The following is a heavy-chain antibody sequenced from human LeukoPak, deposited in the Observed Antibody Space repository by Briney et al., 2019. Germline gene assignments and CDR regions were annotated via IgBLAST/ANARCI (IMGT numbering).Heavy chain of an antibody. V-gene: IGHV1-2*02. D-gene: IGHD6-25*01. J-gene: IGHJ6*02. CDR2: ISPKSGGT. CDR3: ARGRRVAAGPMDV. CDR1: GYTFTDHY. Sequence: ASVKVSCKASGYTFTDHYMHWVRQAPGQGLEWMGWISPKSGGTNYAQKFQGRVTMTRDTSISTAYMELSRLRSDDTAVYYCARGRRVAAGPMDVWGQGTTVTVSS.